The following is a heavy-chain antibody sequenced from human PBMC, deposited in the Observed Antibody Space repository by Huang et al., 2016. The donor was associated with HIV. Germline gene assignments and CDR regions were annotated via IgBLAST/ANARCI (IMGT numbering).Heavy chain of an antibody. Sequence: QMQLQQRGAGLLKPSETLSLTCGVSGGSFTGNYLTWIRQAPGKGLEWIGEVNDSGATNYTPSLNGRVTISLDKSNRELSLSLRSVTAADTAVYYCARQWTILEWLLGLDVWGQGTTVIVSS. J-gene: IGHJ6*02. CDR2: VNDSGAT. D-gene: IGHD3-3*01. V-gene: IGHV4-34*02. CDR1: GGSFTGNY. CDR3: ARQWTILEWLLGLDV.